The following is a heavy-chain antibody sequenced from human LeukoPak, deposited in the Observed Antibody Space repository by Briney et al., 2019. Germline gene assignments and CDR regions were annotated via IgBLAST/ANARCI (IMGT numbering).Heavy chain of an antibody. D-gene: IGHD3-3*01. CDR2: ITRNSNYI. Sequence: PGGSLRLSCAASGFTFSSYNMNWVRQAPGKGLEWISSITRNSNYIYYADSVKGRFTISRDNGKSSLFLQMDSLRAEDTAIYFCARDPYSGNYGPHYYYYMDVWGKGTTVTVSS. J-gene: IGHJ6*03. V-gene: IGHV3-21*01. CDR3: ARDPYSGNYGPHYYYYMDV. CDR1: GFTFSSYN.